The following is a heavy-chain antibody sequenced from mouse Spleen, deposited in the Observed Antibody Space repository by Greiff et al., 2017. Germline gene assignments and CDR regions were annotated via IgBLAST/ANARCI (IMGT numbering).Heavy chain of an antibody. V-gene: IGHV7-3*02. D-gene: IGHD2-3*01. CDR3: ARDTADGYRWYFDV. CDR2: IRNKANGYTT. J-gene: IGHJ1*01. Sequence: EVKLVESGGGLVQPGGSLRLSCATSGFTFTDYYMSWVRQPPGKALEWLGFIRNKANGYTTEYSASVKGRFTISRDNSQSILYLQMNNLRAEDSATYYCARDTADGYRWYFDVWGAGTTVTVSS. CDR1: GFTFTDYY.